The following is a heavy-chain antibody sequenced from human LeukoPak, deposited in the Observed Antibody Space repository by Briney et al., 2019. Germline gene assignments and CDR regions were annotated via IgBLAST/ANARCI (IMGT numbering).Heavy chain of an antibody. CDR2: ISSTSGYI. V-gene: IGHV3-21*01. CDR1: GLSFSSYT. CDR3: ARDQRPDYEILIGSYHFDY. J-gene: IGHJ4*02. D-gene: IGHD3-9*01. Sequence: GGSLRLSCAPSGLSFSSYTIHWVRQAPGKGLEWASSISSTSGYIHYADSVKGRFSISRDNAKNLVHLEMDILRADDTAVYYCARDQRPDYEILIGSYHFDYWGQGTLVTVSS.